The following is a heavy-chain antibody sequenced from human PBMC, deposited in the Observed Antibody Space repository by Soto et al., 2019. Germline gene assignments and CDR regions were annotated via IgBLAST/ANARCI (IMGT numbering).Heavy chain of an antibody. V-gene: IGHV4-39*01. D-gene: IGHD6-6*01. Sequence: LTCTVSGDSISSSRYYWGWIRQPPGKGLEWIATIYYSGKTYYNPSLKSRVTISVDASTNQFSLRLASVTAADTAVYYCTRRTSTSYSDFWGQGALVTSPQ. CDR3: TRRTSTSYSDF. J-gene: IGHJ4*02. CDR1: GDSISSSRYY. CDR2: IYYSGKT.